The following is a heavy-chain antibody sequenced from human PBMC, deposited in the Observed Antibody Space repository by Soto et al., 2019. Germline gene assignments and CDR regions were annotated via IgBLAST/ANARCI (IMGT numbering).Heavy chain of an antibody. CDR1: GYSFCTHG. CDR3: ARIQEWLVLDF. Sequence: QVHVVQSGPEVKKPGASVKVSCKASGYSFCTHGITWVRQAPGQGLEWMGWINTYNAKTNYAAKFQGRVTMTADRSTGTAYLEVRSLRSEDTGVYYCARIQEWLVLDFWGQGTQVTVSS. J-gene: IGHJ4*02. V-gene: IGHV1-18*01. D-gene: IGHD6-19*01. CDR2: INTYNAKT.